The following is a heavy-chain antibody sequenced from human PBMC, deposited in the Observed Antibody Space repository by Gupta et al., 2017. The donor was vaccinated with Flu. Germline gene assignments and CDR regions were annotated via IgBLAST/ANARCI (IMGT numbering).Heavy chain of an antibody. Sequence: EVHLVESGGGLIQPGGSLRLSCVASGFTVSNNYMTWVRQAPGKGLEWVSVIYSGGGTFYADSVKGRFTISRDNSKNTLYLQMNNLRAEDTAVYYCAKIPIARYNYGFGGWGQGTVVTVSS. J-gene: IGHJ4*02. CDR3: AKIPIARYNYGFGG. CDR2: IYSGGGT. CDR1: GFTVSNNY. V-gene: IGHV3-53*01. D-gene: IGHD5-18*01.